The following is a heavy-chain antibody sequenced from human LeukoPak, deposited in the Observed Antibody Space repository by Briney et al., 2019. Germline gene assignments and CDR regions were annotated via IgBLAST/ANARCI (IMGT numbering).Heavy chain of an antibody. CDR2: IRTKAYGGTT. Sequence: SLRLSCEASGFDFHQYAMHWVRQPPGKGLEWVGFIRTKAYGGTTEYAASVKGRFTISRDDSKSIAYLQMNSLKTEDTAVYYCTRDKRSSSWYLGYWGQGTLVTVSS. D-gene: IGHD6-13*01. V-gene: IGHV3-49*04. CDR1: GFDFHQYA. J-gene: IGHJ4*02. CDR3: TRDKRSSSWYLGY.